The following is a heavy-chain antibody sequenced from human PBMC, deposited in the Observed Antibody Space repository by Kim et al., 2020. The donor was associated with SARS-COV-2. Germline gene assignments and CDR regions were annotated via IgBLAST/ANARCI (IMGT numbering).Heavy chain of an antibody. CDR3: ARVIGIAAAGTIPDLAPIEYYYYGMDV. V-gene: IGHV1-69*04. CDR2: IIPILGIA. J-gene: IGHJ6*02. CDR1: GGTFSSYA. Sequence: SVKVSCKASGGTFSSYAISWVRQAPGQGLEWMGRIIPILGIANYAQKFQGRVTITADKSTSTAYMELSSLRSEDTAVYYCARVIGIAAAGTIPDLAPIEYYYYGMDVWGQGTTVTVSS. D-gene: IGHD6-13*01.